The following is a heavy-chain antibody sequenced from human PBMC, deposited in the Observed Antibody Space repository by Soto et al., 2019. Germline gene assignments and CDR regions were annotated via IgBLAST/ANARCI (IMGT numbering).Heavy chain of an antibody. CDR2: IKGDGREK. J-gene: IGHJ6*04. Sequence: GASLSLSCEGSGFTFSAYWMSWVRQAPGKGLEWVASIKGDGREKYFEDSVKGRFTISRDTDKKSLYLQMNSLRAEDTAVYYCARRYHYYDFWGGGSREGYFYALDVWGEGTKVTVSS. D-gene: IGHD3-3*01. V-gene: IGHV3-7*01. CDR1: GFTFSAYW. CDR3: ARRYHYYDFWGGGSREGYFYALDV.